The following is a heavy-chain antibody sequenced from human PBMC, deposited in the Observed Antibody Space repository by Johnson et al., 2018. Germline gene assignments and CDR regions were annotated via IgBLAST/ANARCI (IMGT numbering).Heavy chain of an antibody. Sequence: QVQLVESGGGVVQXGRSLRLSCAASGFTFSSFGMHWVRQAPGKGLEWVAVISYDGSNKYYADSVKGRFTISRDNSKNTLYLQMHSLRAEDTALYYCAKGYYDYIDDTFDIWGQGTMVTVSS. J-gene: IGHJ3*02. D-gene: IGHD3-16*01. CDR2: ISYDGSNK. CDR1: GFTFSSFG. CDR3: AKGYYDYIDDTFDI. V-gene: IGHV3-30*18.